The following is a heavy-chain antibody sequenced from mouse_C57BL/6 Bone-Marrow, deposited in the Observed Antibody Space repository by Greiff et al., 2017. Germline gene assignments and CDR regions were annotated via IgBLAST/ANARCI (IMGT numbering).Heavy chain of an antibody. CDR3: SRKDYYGSSYAMDY. D-gene: IGHD1-1*01. Sequence: QVTLKVSGPGILQPSQTLSLTCSFSGFSLSTFGMGVGWIRQPSGKGLEWLAHTWWDDDKYYNPALKSRLTISKDTSKNQVFLKIANVDTADTATYYCSRKDYYGSSYAMDYWGQGTSVTVSS. J-gene: IGHJ4*01. V-gene: IGHV8-8*01. CDR2: TWWDDDK. CDR1: GFSLSTFGMG.